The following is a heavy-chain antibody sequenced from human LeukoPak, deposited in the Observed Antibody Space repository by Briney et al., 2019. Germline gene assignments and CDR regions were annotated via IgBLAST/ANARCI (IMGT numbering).Heavy chain of an antibody. CDR2: INPNSGGT. V-gene: IGHV1-2*02. J-gene: IGHJ4*01. CDR1: GGTFSSYA. D-gene: IGHD1-14*01. Sequence: SSVKVSCKASGGTFSSYAISWVRQAPGQGLEWMGWINPNSGGTNYAQKFQGRVTMTRDTSISTAYMELSRLRSDDTAVYYCARDSTPWVGNYWGXXXXXTVXX. CDR3: ARDSTPWVGNY.